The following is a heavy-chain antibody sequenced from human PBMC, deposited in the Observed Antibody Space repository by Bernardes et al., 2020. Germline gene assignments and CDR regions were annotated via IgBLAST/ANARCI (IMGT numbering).Heavy chain of an antibody. CDR2: IYHSGST. D-gene: IGHD1-26*01. J-gene: IGHJ4*02. V-gene: IGHV4-4*02. Sequence: LSLTCAVSGGSIRSSNWLSWVRQPRVKGREWIGEIYHSGSTNYNPSLKSRVTISVDKSKNQFSLKLSSVTAADTAVYYCARMEGPGIPHYWGQGTLVTVSS. CDR1: GGSIRSSNW. CDR3: ARMEGPGIPHY.